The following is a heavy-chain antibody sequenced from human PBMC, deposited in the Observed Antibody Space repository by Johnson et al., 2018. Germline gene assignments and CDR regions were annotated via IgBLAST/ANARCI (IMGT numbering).Heavy chain of an antibody. CDR2: INSDGSST. Sequence: VQLQESGGGLVQPGGSXRLSCAASGFTFSSYWMHWVRQAPGKGLVWVSRINSDGSSTSYADSVKGRFTISRDNAKNPLYLQRNSLRAEDTAVYYCARAENYYYYYMDVWGKGTTVTVSS. J-gene: IGHJ6*03. CDR1: GFTFSSYW. V-gene: IGHV3-74*01. CDR3: ARAENYYYYYMDV.